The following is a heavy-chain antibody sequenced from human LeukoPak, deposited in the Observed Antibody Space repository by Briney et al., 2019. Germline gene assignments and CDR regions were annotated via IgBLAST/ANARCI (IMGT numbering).Heavy chain of an antibody. CDR1: GFTFSSYA. CDR2: ISYDGSNK. D-gene: IGHD2-8*02. J-gene: IGHJ5*02. CDR3: TGRFDP. Sequence: GGSLRLSCAASGFTFSSYAMHRVRQAPGKGLEWVAVISYDGSNKYYADSVKGRFTISRDNSKNTLYLQMNSLRAEDTAVYYCTGRFDPWGQGTLVTVSS. V-gene: IGHV3-30*01.